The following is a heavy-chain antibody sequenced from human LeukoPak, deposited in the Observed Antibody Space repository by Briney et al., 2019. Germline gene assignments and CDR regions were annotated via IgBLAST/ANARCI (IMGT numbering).Heavy chain of an antibody. CDR3: ASLYGSGSYYPDY. V-gene: IGHV4-38-2*02. CDR1: GYSISSGYY. D-gene: IGHD3-10*01. Sequence: PSETLSLTCTVSGYSISSGYYWGWIRQPPGKGLEWIGSIYHSGSTYYNPSLKSRVTISVDTSKNQFSLKLSSVTAADTAVYYCASLYGSGSYYPDYWGQGTLVTVSS. J-gene: IGHJ4*02. CDR2: IYHSGST.